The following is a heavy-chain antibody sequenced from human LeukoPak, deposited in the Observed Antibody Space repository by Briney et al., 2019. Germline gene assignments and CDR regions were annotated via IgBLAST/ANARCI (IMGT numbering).Heavy chain of an antibody. Sequence: GASVKVSCKGSGYTFTGYYMHWVRQAPGQGGEGMGWINPNSGGTNYAQKFQGRVTITRDRANSTDYMEVSRLRSDDTAVYYCARVGIVGATLWGQGTLVTVSS. D-gene: IGHD1-26*01. V-gene: IGHV1-2*02. CDR2: INPNSGGT. CDR1: GYTFTGYY. CDR3: ARVGIVGATL. J-gene: IGHJ4*02.